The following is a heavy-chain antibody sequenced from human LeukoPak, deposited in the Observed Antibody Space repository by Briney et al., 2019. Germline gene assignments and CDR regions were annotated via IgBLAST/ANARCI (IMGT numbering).Heavy chain of an antibody. CDR3: ARGSTLRYFDWLQRTPYYYYMDV. CDR1: GFTFSSYW. Sequence: PGGSLRLSCAASGFTFSSYWMHWVRQAPGKGLVWVSRINSDGSSTSYADSVKGRFTISRDNAKNTLYLQMNSLRAEDTAVYYCARGSTLRYFDWLQRTPYYYYMDVRGKGTTVTISS. CDR2: INSDGSST. J-gene: IGHJ6*03. V-gene: IGHV3-74*01. D-gene: IGHD3-9*01.